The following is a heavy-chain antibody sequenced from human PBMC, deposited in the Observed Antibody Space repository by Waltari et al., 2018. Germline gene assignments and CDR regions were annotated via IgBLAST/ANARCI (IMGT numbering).Heavy chain of an antibody. D-gene: IGHD2-2*01. CDR3: AREGSLYSSTGGWIGP. Sequence: QVHLQESGPGLVKPSETLSLTCTVSNGSLNNHYWSWIRQPPGKRMEWIGWINQITGDTKYKPSLESRVIISSDISKNQFSLKLTSVTAADTAIYYCAREGSLYSSTGGWIGPWGQGMLVTVSS. CDR1: NGSLNNHY. CDR2: INQITGDT. V-gene: IGHV4-59*11. J-gene: IGHJ5*01.